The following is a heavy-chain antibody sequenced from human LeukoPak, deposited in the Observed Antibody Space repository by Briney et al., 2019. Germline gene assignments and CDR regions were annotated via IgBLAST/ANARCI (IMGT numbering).Heavy chain of an antibody. CDR1: GFTFSSYW. Sequence: GGSLRLSCAASGFTFSSYWMSWVRQARGKGLEWVANIKQDGSEKYYVDSVKGRFTISRDNAKNSLYLQMNSLRAEDTAVYYCAAPSGYYDFWSGYSPRPFDYWGQGTLVTVSS. V-gene: IGHV3-7*01. CDR2: IKQDGSEK. D-gene: IGHD3-3*01. CDR3: AAPSGYYDFWSGYSPRPFDY. J-gene: IGHJ4*02.